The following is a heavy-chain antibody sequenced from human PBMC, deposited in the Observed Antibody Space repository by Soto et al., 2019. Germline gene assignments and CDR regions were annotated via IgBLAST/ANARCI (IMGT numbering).Heavy chain of an antibody. CDR3: AHDSHGLSTYSDL. V-gene: IGHV4-30-4*01. CDR1: GGSISSGNFY. Sequence: VQLQESGPGLVRPSETLSLTCTVSGGSISSGNFYWSWIRQPPGKGLEWIGYIYFSGSTSYSPSLKSRLTISLNSSNNQFSLNLTSVTAADTAVYYCAHDSHGLSTYSDLWGQGALVTVSS. D-gene: IGHD3-3*01. CDR2: IYFSGST. J-gene: IGHJ4*02.